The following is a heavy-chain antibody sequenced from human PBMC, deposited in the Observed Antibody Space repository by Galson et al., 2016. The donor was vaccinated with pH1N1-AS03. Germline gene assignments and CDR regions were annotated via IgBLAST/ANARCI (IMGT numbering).Heavy chain of an antibody. V-gene: IGHV3-74*01. CDR1: GFTLSNYW. Sequence: SLRLSCAASGFTLSNYWMHWVRQAPGKGLVWVSRINSDGSYTNYADSVWGRLTISRDNARNSLYLQMDSLRAEDTAVYYSARDRDGSDYFDSWGQGTLVTVSS. CDR2: INSDGSYT. D-gene: IGHD5-24*01. J-gene: IGHJ4*02. CDR3: ARDRDGSDYFDS.